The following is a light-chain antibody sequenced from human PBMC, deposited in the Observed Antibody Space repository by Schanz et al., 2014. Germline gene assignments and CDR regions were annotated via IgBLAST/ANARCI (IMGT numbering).Light chain of an antibody. J-gene: IGKJ4*01. CDR2: AAS. Sequence: DIQMTQSPSSLSASVGDRVTITCRASQGIVNYLAWYQQKPGTGPKLLIYAASTLQSGVPSRFSGSGSGTDFTLSISSLQPEDVATYYCQNYKSAPLTFGGGTKVEIK. CDR1: QGIVNY. CDR3: QNYKSAPLT. V-gene: IGKV1-27*01.